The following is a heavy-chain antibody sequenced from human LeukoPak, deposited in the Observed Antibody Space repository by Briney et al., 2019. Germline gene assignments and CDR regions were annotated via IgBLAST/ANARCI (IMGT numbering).Heavy chain of an antibody. CDR2: ISGTGDRT. CDR1: GFSFSSYA. CDR3: ARDYSGSYFDY. J-gene: IGHJ4*02. Sequence: GGSLRLSCAASGFSFSSYALTWVRQAPGKGLEWVSSISGTGDRTQYADSVKGRFTISRDNSKNTLYLQMSSLRAEDTAVYYCARDYSGSYFDYWGQGTLVTVSS. D-gene: IGHD1-26*01. V-gene: IGHV3-23*01.